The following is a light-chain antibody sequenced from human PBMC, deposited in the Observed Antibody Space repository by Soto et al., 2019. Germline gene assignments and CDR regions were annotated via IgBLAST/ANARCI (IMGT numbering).Light chain of an antibody. J-gene: IGKJ5*01. CDR1: QGISSY. CDR3: QQANSFPIT. Sequence: IQLTQSPSFLYSSLGDRVTITCRASQGISSYLAWYQQKPGKAPKLLIYAASTLQSGVPSRFSVTGSGTDFTLTISRLQPEDFATYDGQQANSFPITFCQGTRLEIK. CDR2: AAS. V-gene: IGKV1-9*01.